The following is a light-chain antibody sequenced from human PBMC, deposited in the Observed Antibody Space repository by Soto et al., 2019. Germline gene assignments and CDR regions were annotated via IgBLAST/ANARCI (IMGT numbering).Light chain of an antibody. CDR3: QQYNSAPLT. CDR2: ATS. Sequence: GDRVTITCRASQGIAPYLAWFQQKPGKVPKLLIYATSTLQSGVPSRFSGSGSGPDFTLTVTSLQPEDVGTYYCQQYNSAPLTFGGGTKVEIK. CDR1: QGIAPY. J-gene: IGKJ4*01. V-gene: IGKV1-27*01.